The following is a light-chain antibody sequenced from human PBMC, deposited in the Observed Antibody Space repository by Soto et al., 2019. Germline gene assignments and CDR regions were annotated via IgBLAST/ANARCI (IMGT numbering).Light chain of an antibody. CDR2: AAS. CDR3: QQSYSTPQT. J-gene: IGKJ1*01. CDR1: QSISSY. V-gene: IGKV1-39*01. Sequence: DIRMTQSPSSPSAAVGDRVIITCRASQSISSYLNWYQQKPGKAPKLLIYAASSLQSGVPSSFSGSGSGTDFTLTISSLQHEDFATYYCQQSYSTPQTFGQGPNV.